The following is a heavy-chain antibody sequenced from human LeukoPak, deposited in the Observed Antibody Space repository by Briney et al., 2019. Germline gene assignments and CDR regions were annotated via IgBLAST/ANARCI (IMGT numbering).Heavy chain of an antibody. CDR3: ARDDHYYDSSGYSYYSDF. CDR2: MSFDVRNT. V-gene: IGHV3-30*03. CDR1: GFTLSSYA. D-gene: IGHD3-22*01. Sequence: GGSLRLSCAASGFTLSSYAIHWVRQAPGKGLEWVAVMSFDVRNTYYSESVKGRFTITRDNFRNTLYLQMNSLRAEDTAVYYCARDDHYYDSSGYSYYSDFWGQGTLVTVSS. J-gene: IGHJ4*02.